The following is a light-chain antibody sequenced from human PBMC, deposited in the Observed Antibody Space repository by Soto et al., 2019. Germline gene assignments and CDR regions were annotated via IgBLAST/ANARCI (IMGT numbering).Light chain of an antibody. V-gene: IGKV3-15*01. CDR1: QSVSST. J-gene: IGKJ2*01. Sequence: EIVMTQSPATLSVSPGERATLSCRASQSVSSTLAWYQQKPGQAPRLLIYAASTRATGIPGRFSGSGSGTDFTLTISSLQSEDFAVYYCQQYHYWPYTFGQGTKLEIK. CDR2: AAS. CDR3: QQYHYWPYT.